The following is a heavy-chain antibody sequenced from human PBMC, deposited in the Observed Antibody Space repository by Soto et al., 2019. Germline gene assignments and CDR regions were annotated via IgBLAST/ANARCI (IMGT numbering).Heavy chain of an antibody. CDR1: GGSISSYY. V-gene: IGHV4-59*01. D-gene: IGHD2-15*01. J-gene: IGHJ5*02. Sequence: QVRLQESGPKLVKPSETLSLTCTVSGGSISSYYWSWIRQPPGKGLEWIAHIYYSGSTSYNSSLKSRVTISVDRSKSQLSRKLSSVTAADTAVYYCARVRDCSGGTCYSWWFDPWGQGTLVTVSS. CDR2: IYYSGST. CDR3: ARVRDCSGGTCYSWWFDP.